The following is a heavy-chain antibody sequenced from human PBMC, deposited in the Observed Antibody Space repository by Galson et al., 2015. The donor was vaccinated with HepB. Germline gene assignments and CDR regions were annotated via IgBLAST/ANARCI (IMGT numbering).Heavy chain of an antibody. CDR2: INPNSGGT. V-gene: IGHV1-2*02. CDR3: ARPNYGSGHYYHYGMDV. D-gene: IGHD3-10*01. Sequence: SVKVSCKASGYTFTGYYMHWVRQAPGQGLEWMGWINPNSGGTNYAQKFQGRVTITRDTSASTAYMELSSLRSEDTAVYYCARPNYGSGHYYHYGMDVWGQGTTVTVSS. CDR1: GYTFTGYY. J-gene: IGHJ6*02.